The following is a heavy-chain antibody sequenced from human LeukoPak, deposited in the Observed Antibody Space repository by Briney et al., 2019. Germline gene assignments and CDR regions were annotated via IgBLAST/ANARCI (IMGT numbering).Heavy chain of an antibody. CDR1: GGSISSYY. CDR2: IYYSGST. Sequence: SETLSLTCTVSGGSISSYYWSWIRQPPGKGLEWIGYIYYSGSTNYNPSLKSRVTISVDTSKNQFSLKLSSVTAADTAVYYCARRTYYDILTAPGYYFDYWGQGTLVTVSS. CDR3: ARRTYYDILTAPGYYFDY. J-gene: IGHJ4*02. V-gene: IGHV4-59*01. D-gene: IGHD3-9*01.